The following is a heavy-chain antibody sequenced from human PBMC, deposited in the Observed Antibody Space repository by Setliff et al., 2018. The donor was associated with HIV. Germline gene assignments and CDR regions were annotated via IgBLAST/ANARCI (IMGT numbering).Heavy chain of an antibody. CDR2: ISSRGSTI. J-gene: IGHJ3*02. V-gene: IGHV3-11*04. CDR3: ARDPDYGDFIALDI. Sequence: GGSLRLSCAASGFTFSDYYMSWIRQAPGKGLEWVSYISSRGSTIYYADSVKGRFTVSRDDAKNSLYLQMNNLRAEDTAVYFCARDPDYGDFIALDIWGQGTMVTVSS. CDR1: GFTFSDYY. D-gene: IGHD4-17*01.